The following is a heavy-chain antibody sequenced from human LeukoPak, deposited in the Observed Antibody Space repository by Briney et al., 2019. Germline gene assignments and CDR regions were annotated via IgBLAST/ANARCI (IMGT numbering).Heavy chain of an antibody. V-gene: IGHV3-21*01. D-gene: IGHD3-22*01. CDR2: ISTSSSYI. J-gene: IGHJ4*02. Sequence: GGSLRLSCAASGFTFSSYNMNWVRQAPGKGPEWVSSISTSSSYIYYADSVKGRFTISRDNAKNSLFLQMTSLRVEDTALYCCARDGTYSDSSGYYFQFDYWGQGSLVTVSS. CDR1: GFTFSSYN. CDR3: ARDGTYSDSSGYYFQFDY.